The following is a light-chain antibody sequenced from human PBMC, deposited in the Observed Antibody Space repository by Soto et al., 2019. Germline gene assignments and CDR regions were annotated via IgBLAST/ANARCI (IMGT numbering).Light chain of an antibody. CDR3: QQSYSTPPCT. Sequence: DIQMTQSPSSLSASVGDRVTITCRASQSISSYLNWYQQTPGKAPKLLIYAASSLQTGVPSRFSGSGSGTDFTLTISSLQPEDFATYYCQQSYSTPPCTFGQGTKVEIK. CDR2: AAS. CDR1: QSISSY. J-gene: IGKJ1*01. V-gene: IGKV1-39*01.